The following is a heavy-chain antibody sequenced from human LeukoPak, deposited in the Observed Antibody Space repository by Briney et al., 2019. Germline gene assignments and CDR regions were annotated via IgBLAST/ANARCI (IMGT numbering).Heavy chain of an antibody. CDR2: IYYSGST. CDR1: GGSISSGGYY. J-gene: IGHJ6*02. CDR3: ARSYGDYYYYGMDA. Sequence: PSETLSLTCTVSGGSISSGGYYWGWIRQHPGKGLEWIGYIYYSGSTYYNPSLKSRVTISVDTSKNQFSLKLSSVTAADTAVYYCARSYGDYYYYGMDAWGQGTTVTVSS. V-gene: IGHV4-31*03. D-gene: IGHD4-17*01.